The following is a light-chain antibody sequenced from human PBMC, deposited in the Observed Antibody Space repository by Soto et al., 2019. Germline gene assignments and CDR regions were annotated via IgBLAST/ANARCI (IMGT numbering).Light chain of an antibody. CDR2: DAS. CDR3: QHRSSWPIT. V-gene: IGKV3-11*01. Sequence: EIVLTQSPATLSLSPGERATLSCRASQSVRSYLVWYQQRPGQAPRLLIYDASNRATGIPARFSGSGFGTDFTLTISSLEPEDFAVYYCQHRSSWPITFGGGTKMEIK. J-gene: IGKJ4*01. CDR1: QSVRSY.